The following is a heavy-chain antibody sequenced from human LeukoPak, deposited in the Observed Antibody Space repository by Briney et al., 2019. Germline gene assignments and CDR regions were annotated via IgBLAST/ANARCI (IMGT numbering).Heavy chain of an antibody. CDR2: ISYDGSNK. CDR3: AKDRGSSGTIDY. V-gene: IGHV3-30*18. D-gene: IGHD6-19*01. CDR1: GFTLSSYG. Sequence: PGGSLRLSCAASGFTLSSYGMHWVRQAPGKGLEWVAVISYDGSNKYYADSVKGRFTISRDNSKNTLYLQMNSLRAEDTAVYYCAKDRGSSGTIDYWGQGTLVTVSS. J-gene: IGHJ4*02.